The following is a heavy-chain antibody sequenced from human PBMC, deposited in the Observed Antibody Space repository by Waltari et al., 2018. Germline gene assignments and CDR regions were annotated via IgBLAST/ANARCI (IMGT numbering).Heavy chain of an antibody. CDR1: GYTFTSYG. Sequence: VQLVQSGAEVKRPGASLKVSCKASGYTFTSYGMHWVRQVPGQGLDWMGWINAGSGDTKYSQKFQARVTITRDTSASTAYMELSSLTSEDTAVYYCARVKGYSSNWYYFDYWGQGTLVTVSA. J-gene: IGHJ4*02. V-gene: IGHV1-3*01. D-gene: IGHD6-13*01. CDR2: INAGSGDT. CDR3: ARVKGYSSNWYYFDY.